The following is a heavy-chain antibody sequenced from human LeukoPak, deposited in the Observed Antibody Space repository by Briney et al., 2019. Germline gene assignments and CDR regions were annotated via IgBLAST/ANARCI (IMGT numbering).Heavy chain of an antibody. CDR2: ISYDGSNK. D-gene: IGHD6-13*01. Sequence: SGGSLRLSCAASGFTFSSYGMHWVRQAPGKGLEWVAVISYDGSNKYYADSVKGRFTISRDNSKNTLYLQMNSLRAEDTAVYYCAKVPAIAAAGPFDYWGQGTLVTVSS. CDR3: AKVPAIAAAGPFDY. J-gene: IGHJ4*02. CDR1: GFTFSSYG. V-gene: IGHV3-30*18.